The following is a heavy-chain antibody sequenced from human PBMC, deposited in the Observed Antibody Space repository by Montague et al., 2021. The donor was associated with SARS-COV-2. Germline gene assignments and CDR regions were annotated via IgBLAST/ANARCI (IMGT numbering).Heavy chain of an antibody. D-gene: IGHD6-19*01. CDR2: IDWDDDK. CDR1: GFSLSTSGMC. J-gene: IGHJ4*02. Sequence: PALVKPTQTLTLTCTFSGFSLSTSGMCVSWIRQPPGKALEWLALIDWDDDKYYSTSLKTRLTISKDTSKNQVVLTMTNMDPVDTATYYCARISAWYSSGWSAFDYWGQETLVTVSS. CDR3: ARISAWYSSGWSAFDY. V-gene: IGHV2-70*01.